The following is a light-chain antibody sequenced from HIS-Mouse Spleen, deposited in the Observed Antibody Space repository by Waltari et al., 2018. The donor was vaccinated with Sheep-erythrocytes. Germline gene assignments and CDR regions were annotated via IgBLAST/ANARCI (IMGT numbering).Light chain of an antibody. CDR1: QSVSSSY. Sequence: EIVLTQSPGTLSLSPGERATLSCRASQSVSSSYLAWYQQKPGQAPRLLIYGESSRATGIPDRFSGSGSGTDFTLTISRLEPEDFAVYYCQQYGSSLRTFGQGTKVEIK. J-gene: IGKJ1*01. V-gene: IGKV3-20*01. CDR3: QQYGSSLRT. CDR2: GES.